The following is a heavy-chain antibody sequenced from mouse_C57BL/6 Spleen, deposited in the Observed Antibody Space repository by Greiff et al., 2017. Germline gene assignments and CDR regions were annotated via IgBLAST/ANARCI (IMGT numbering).Heavy chain of an antibody. V-gene: IGHV5-4*01. CDR1: GFTFSSYA. CDR3: ARDYYGSSSFAY. J-gene: IGHJ3*01. Sequence: EVKLMESGGGLVKPGGSLKLSCAASGFTFSSYAMSWVRQTPEKRLEWVATISDGGSYTYYPDNVKGRVTISRDNAKNNLYLQMSHLKSEDTAMYYCARDYYGSSSFAYWGQGTLVTVSA. CDR2: ISDGGSYT. D-gene: IGHD1-1*01.